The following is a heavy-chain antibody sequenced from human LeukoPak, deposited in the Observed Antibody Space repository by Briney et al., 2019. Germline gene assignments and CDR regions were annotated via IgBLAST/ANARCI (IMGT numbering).Heavy chain of an antibody. CDR2: ITSGSYI. CDR3: ARGIGGTYGSDY. CDR1: GFTFSSYS. Sequence: GGSLRLSCAASGFTFSSYSMAWVRQAPGKGLEWVSSITSGSYIYYADSVKGRFTISRDNAKNSLYLQMKSLRAEDTAVYYCARGIGGTYGSDYWGQGTLVTVSS. J-gene: IGHJ4*02. D-gene: IGHD2-15*01. V-gene: IGHV3-21*01.